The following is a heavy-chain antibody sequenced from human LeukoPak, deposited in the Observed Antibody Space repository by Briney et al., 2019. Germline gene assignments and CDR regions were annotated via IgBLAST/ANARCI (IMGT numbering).Heavy chain of an antibody. CDR1: GFTFRNYW. CDR2: IMHDGSGT. V-gene: IGHV3-74*01. Sequence: GGSLRLSCAASGFTFRNYWMHWVRQAPGKGLVWVSRIMHDGSGTTYADSVKGRFTISRDNAKNTLYLQMNSLRVEDTAVYFCARDHHTSYDYWGQGTLVTVSS. D-gene: IGHD2-2*01. J-gene: IGHJ4*02. CDR3: ARDHHTSYDY.